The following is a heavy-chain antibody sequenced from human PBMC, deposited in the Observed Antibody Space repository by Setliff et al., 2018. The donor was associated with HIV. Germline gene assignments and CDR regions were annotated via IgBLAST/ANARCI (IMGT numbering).Heavy chain of an antibody. D-gene: IGHD3-22*01. J-gene: IGHJ4*02. CDR3: ARAYYHDSSGYQGFDY. CDR2: INPNSGGT. Sequence: ASVKVSCKASGYTFTGYYMHWVRQAPGQGLEWMGWINPNSGGTNYSQKFQGRVTMTTDTSASTGYMELRSLRSDDTAVYYCARAYYHDSSGYQGFDYWGQGTLVTVSS. CDR1: GYTFTGYY. V-gene: IGHV1-2*02.